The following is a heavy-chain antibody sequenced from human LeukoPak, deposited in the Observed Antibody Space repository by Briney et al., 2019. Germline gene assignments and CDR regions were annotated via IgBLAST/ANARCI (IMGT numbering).Heavy chain of an antibody. J-gene: IGHJ4*02. V-gene: IGHV4-31*03. CDR3: ARGSHTAMATVRDY. CDR1: GGSISSGGYY. D-gene: IGHD5-18*01. Sequence: SQTLSLTCTVSGGSISSGGYYWRWIRQHPGKGLEWIGYIYYSGSTYYNPSLKSRVTISVDTSKNQFSLKLSSVTAADTAVYYCARGSHTAMATVRDYWGQGTLVTLSS. CDR2: IYYSGST.